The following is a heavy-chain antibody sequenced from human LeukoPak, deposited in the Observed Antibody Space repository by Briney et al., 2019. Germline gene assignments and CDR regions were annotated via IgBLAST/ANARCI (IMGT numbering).Heavy chain of an antibody. J-gene: IGHJ6*02. CDR2: ISWNSGSI. CDR1: GFTFDDYS. V-gene: IGHV3-9*01. CDR3: ATNAPHRNYGMDV. Sequence: GGSLRLSCAASGFTFDDYSMHWVRQAPGKGLEWVSGISWNSGSIGYADSVKGRFTISRDNAKNSLYLQMNSLRAEDTALYYCATNAPHRNYGMDVWGQGTTVTVSS.